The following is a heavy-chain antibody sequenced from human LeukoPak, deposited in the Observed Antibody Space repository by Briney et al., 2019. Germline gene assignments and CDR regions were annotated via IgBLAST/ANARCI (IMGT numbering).Heavy chain of an antibody. J-gene: IGHJ4*02. CDR2: ISGSGGST. D-gene: IGHD3-22*01. V-gene: IGHV3-23*01. Sequence: GGSLRLSCAASGFTFSSYAMSWVRQAPGKGLEWVSAISGSGGSTYYADSVKGRFTISRDNSKNTLYLQMNSLRTEDTAVYYCTTDPFTYYYDSSGPPPFDYWGQGTLVTVSS. CDR3: TTDPFTYYYDSSGPPPFDY. CDR1: GFTFSSYA.